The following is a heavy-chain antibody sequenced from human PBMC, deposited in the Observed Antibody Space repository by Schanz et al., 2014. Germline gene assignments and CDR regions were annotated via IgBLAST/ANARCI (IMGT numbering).Heavy chain of an antibody. D-gene: IGHD1-26*01. Sequence: VQLVESGGGLVKPGGSLRLSCAASGFTFSDHYMAWIRQAPGRGLEWVANIKLDGSEKYYVDSVKGRFTISRDNAKNSLYLQMNSLTAEDTAVYYCAKYGTGKGVSFEYWGQGTLVTVSS. CDR2: IKLDGSEK. CDR1: GFTFSDHY. V-gene: IGHV3-7*01. J-gene: IGHJ4*02. CDR3: AKYGTGKGVSFEY.